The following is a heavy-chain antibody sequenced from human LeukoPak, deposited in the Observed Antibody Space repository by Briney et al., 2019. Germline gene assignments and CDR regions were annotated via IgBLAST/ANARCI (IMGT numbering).Heavy chain of an antibody. CDR1: GASISDYY. D-gene: IGHD6-13*01. V-gene: IGHV4-4*07. CDR3: ARAGYSSSWYRWFDP. J-gene: IGHJ5*02. CDR2: ISSSGNT. Sequence: PSETLSLTCTVSGASISDYYWSWIRQPAGKGLEWIGRISSSGNTNYNPSLKSRVTMSVDTSKNQFSLKLSSVTAADTAVYYCARAGYSSSWYRWFDPWGQGTLVTVSS.